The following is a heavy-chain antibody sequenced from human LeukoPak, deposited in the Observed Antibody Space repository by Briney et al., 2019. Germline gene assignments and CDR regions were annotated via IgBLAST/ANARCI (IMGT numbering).Heavy chain of an antibody. D-gene: IGHD2-21*01. CDR3: ARSQIAFDY. J-gene: IGHJ4*02. V-gene: IGHV4-59*08. Sequence: SETLSLTCTVSGGSISSYYWSWIRQPPGKGLEWIGYIYDSVFTKYNPSLKSRVTISVDTSKSQFSLKLSSVTAADTAVYYCARSQIAFDYWGQGTLVTVSS. CDR1: GGSISSYY. CDR2: IYDSVFT.